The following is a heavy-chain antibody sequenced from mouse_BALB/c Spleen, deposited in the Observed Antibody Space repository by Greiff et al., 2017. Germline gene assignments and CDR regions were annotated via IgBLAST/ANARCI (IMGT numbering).Heavy chain of an antibody. CDR1: GYTFTSYW. J-gene: IGHJ3*01. CDR2: IAPGSGST. D-gene: IGHD1-1*01. Sequence: DLVKPGASVKLSCKASGYTFTSYWINWIKQRPGQGLEWIGRIAPGSGSTYYNEMFKGKATLTVDTSSSTAYIQLSSLSSEDSAVYFCARADYGPWFAYWGQGTLVTVSA. CDR3: ARADYGPWFAY. V-gene: IGHV1S41*01.